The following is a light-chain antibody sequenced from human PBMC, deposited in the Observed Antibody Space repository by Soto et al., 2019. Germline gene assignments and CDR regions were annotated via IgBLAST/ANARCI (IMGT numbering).Light chain of an antibody. Sequence: QSVLTQPPSASGSPGQSVTISCTGSSSDVGGYNYVSWYQHHPGKAPKLMIYEVSERPSGVPDRFSGSKSGNTASLTVSGLQADDEADYYCSSYVGSNNLVFGGGTQLTVL. CDR1: SSDVGGYNY. J-gene: IGLJ2*01. CDR2: EVS. CDR3: SSYVGSNNLV. V-gene: IGLV2-8*01.